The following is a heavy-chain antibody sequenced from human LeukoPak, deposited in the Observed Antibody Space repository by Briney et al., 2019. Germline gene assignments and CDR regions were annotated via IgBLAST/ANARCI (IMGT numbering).Heavy chain of an antibody. CDR1: GFTFSSYA. D-gene: IGHD3-10*01. J-gene: IGHJ4*02. Sequence: GGSLRLSCAASGFTFSSYAMSWVRQAPGKGLEWVSAISGSGGDTYFADSVKGRFTISRDNSKNTLYLQINSLRAEDTAVYYCAKPQAHLGECFDYWGQGTLVPVFS. V-gene: IGHV3-23*01. CDR3: AKPQAHLGECFDY. CDR2: ISGSGGDT.